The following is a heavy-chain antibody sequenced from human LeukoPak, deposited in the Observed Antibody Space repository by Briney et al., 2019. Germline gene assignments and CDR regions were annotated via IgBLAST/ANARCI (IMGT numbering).Heavy chain of an antibody. D-gene: IGHD3/OR15-3a*01. CDR3: ARLPRGGRPPMISLYYYMDV. J-gene: IGHJ6*03. CDR2: IYYSGST. CDR1: GGSISSSTHY. V-gene: IGHV4-39*01. Sequence: PSETLSLTCTVSGGSISSSTHYWAWIRQPPGKGLEWIGSIYYSGSTYYNPSLKSRVTIPVDTSKNQFSLKLSSVTAADAAVYNCARLPRGGRPPMISLYYYMDVWGKGTTVIVSS.